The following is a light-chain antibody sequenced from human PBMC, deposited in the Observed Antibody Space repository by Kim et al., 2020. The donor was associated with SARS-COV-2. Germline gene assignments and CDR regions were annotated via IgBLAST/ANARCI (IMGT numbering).Light chain of an antibody. CDR2: GAS. Sequence: LSPRGKATLPRRASPGVSNNYLAGYQQKPARAPRPLVYGASRRATGIPDRLSGSGSGTDFTHPNSRLEPKDFAVYYCPQYGNSPYTFGQGTKLEI. J-gene: IGKJ2*01. CDR1: PGVSNNY. V-gene: IGKV3-20*01. CDR3: PQYGNSPYT.